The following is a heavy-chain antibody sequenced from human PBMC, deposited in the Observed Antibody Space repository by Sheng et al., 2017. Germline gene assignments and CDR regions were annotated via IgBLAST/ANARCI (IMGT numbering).Heavy chain of an antibody. CDR3: AKARIQLWLRIDY. V-gene: IGHV3-30*18. CDR1: GFTFSSYG. Sequence: QVQLVESGGGVVQPGRSLRLSCAASGFTFSSYGMHWVRQAPGKGLEWVAVISYDGSNKYYADSVKGRFTISRDNSKNTLYLQMNSLRAEDTAVYYCAKARIQLWLRIDYWGQGTLVTVSS. CDR2: ISYDGSNK. D-gene: IGHD5-18*01. J-gene: IGHJ4*02.